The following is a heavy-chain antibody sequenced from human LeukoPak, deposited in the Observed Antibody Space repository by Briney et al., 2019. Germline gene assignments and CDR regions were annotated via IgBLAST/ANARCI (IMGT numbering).Heavy chain of an antibody. CDR3: AKDTPTNYYDSSGYIGY. CDR1: GFTFSSYA. Sequence: GGSLGLSCAASGFTFSSYAMHWVRQAPGKGLEWVAVISYDGSNKYYADSVKGRFTISRDNSKNTLYLQMNSLRAEDTAVYYCAKDTPTNYYDSSGYIGYWGQGTLVTVSS. D-gene: IGHD3-22*01. V-gene: IGHV3-30-3*01. CDR2: ISYDGSNK. J-gene: IGHJ4*02.